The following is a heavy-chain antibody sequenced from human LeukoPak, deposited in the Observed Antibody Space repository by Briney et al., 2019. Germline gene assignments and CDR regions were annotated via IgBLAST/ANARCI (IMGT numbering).Heavy chain of an antibody. CDR3: AKDYESSDEVIVVVPAAIWSPFDAFDI. CDR2: IRYDGSNK. J-gene: IGHJ3*02. V-gene: IGHV3-30*02. Sequence: PGGSLRLSCAASGFTFSSYGMHWVRQAPGKGLEWVAFIRYDGSNKYYADSVKGRFTISRDNSKNTLYLQMNSLRAEDTAVYYCAKDYESSDEVIVVVPAAIWSPFDAFDIWGQGTMVTVSS. D-gene: IGHD2-2*02. CDR1: GFTFSSYG.